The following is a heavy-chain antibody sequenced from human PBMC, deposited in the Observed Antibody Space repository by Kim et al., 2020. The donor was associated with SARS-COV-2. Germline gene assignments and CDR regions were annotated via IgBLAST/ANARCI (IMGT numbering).Heavy chain of an antibody. CDR2: INSDGSST. D-gene: IGHD5-18*01. V-gene: IGHV3-74*01. CDR1: GFTFSSYW. CDR3: AVLDTAMVPQDY. Sequence: GGSLRLSCAASGFTFSSYWMHWVRQAPGKGLVWVSRINSDGSSTSYADALKGRFTISRDNAKNTLYLQMNSLGAEDTAVYYCAVLDTAMVPQDYWGQGTLVTVSS. J-gene: IGHJ4*02.